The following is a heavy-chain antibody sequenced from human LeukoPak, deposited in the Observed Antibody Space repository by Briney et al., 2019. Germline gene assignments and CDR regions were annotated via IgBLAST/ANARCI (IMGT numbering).Heavy chain of an antibody. CDR1: GFTFSSYA. CDR3: ARERIVVVVAADDFDY. J-gene: IGHJ4*02. Sequence: GGSLRLSCAASGFTFSSYAMNWVRQAPGKGLEWVSYISSSSSTIYYADSVKGRFTISRDNAKNSLYLQMNSLRAEDTAVYYCARERIVVVVAADDFDYWGQGTLVTVSS. D-gene: IGHD2-15*01. CDR2: ISSSSSTI. V-gene: IGHV3-48*01.